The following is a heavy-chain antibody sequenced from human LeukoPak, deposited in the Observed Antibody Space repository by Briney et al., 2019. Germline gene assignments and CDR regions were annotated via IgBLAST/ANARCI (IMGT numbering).Heavy chain of an antibody. J-gene: IGHJ4*02. V-gene: IGHV4-59*01. CDR3: ARVHGGNSVHFDY. CDR1: GGSISSYY. CDR2: IYYSGST. Sequence: SETLSLTCTVSGGSISSYYWSWIRQTPGKGLEWIGYIYYSGSTNYNPSLKSRVTISVDTSKNQFSLKLSSVTAADTAVYYCARVHGGNSVHFDYWGQGTLVTVSS. D-gene: IGHD4-23*01.